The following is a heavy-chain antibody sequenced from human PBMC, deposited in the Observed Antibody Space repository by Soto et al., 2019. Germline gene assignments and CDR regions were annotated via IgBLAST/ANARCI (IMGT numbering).Heavy chain of an antibody. V-gene: IGHV4-34*01. CDR2: INHSGST. Sequence: QVQLQQWGAGLLKPSETLSLTCAVYGGSFSGYYWSWLRQPPGKGLEWIGEINHSGSTNYNPSLMRRVSISVDTSKNQFSLKLSSVSAADTAVYYWARRGVDTALYYYYGMDVWGQGTTVTVSS. CDR3: ARRGVDTALYYYYGMDV. D-gene: IGHD5-18*01. CDR1: GGSFSGYY. J-gene: IGHJ6*02.